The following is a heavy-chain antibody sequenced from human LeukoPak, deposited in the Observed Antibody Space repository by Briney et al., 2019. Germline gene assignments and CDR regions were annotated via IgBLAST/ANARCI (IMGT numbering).Heavy chain of an antibody. V-gene: IGHV3-48*03. D-gene: IGHD1-1*01. CDR2: IGTSGSTT. J-gene: IGHJ4*02. CDR1: GFTFSDYE. Sequence: GGSLRLSCAASGFTFSDYEMNWVRQAPGKGLGWVSYIGTSGSTTYYADSVKGRLTISRDNAKNSLSLHMSGLRAEDTAVYYCARRGRLSYYIDYWGQGTLVTVSS. CDR3: ARRGRLSYYIDY.